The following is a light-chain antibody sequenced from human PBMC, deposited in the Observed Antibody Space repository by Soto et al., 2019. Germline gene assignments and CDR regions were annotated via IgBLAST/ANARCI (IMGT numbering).Light chain of an antibody. Sequence: QSVLTQPASVSGSPGQSITISCTGTSSDVGGYNYVSWYQQHPGKAPKLMIYEVSNRPSGVSNRFSGSKSGNTASLTISGLQAEDEADYYCNSYTTTSNLDVFGTGTKLTVL. CDR2: EVS. CDR3: NSYTTTSNLDV. V-gene: IGLV2-14*01. CDR1: SSDVGGYNY. J-gene: IGLJ1*01.